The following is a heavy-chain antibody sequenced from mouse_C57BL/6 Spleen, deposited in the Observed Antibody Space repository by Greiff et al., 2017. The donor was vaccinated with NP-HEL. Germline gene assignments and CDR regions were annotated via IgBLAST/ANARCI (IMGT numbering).Heavy chain of an antibody. Sequence: EVHLVESGGGLVKPGGSLKLSCAASGFTFSSYAMSWVRQTPEKRLEWVATISDGGSYTYYPDNVKGRFTISRDNAKNNLYLQMSQLTSVDTAMYYCARDSCGSSWYFDVWGTGTTVTVSS. V-gene: IGHV5-4*01. CDR1: GFTFSSYA. D-gene: IGHD1-1*01. J-gene: IGHJ1*03. CDR2: ISDGGSYT. CDR3: ARDSCGSSWYFDV.